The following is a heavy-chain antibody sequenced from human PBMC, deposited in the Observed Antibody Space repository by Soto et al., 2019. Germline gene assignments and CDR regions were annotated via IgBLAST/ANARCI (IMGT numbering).Heavy chain of an antibody. Sequence: QVQLQESGPGLVKPSQTLSLTCTVSGGSISSGGYYWSWIRQHPGKGLEWIGYIYYSGSTYYNPSLKSRVTISVDTSKHQFSLKLSSVTDADTAVYYCARAPATHYYGSGNAFDYWGQGTLVTVSS. J-gene: IGHJ4*02. CDR2: IYYSGST. CDR3: ARAPATHYYGSGNAFDY. V-gene: IGHV4-31*03. CDR1: GGSISSGGYY. D-gene: IGHD3-10*01.